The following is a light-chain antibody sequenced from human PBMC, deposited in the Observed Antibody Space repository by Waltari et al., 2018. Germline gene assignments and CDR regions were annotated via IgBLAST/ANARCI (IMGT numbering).Light chain of an antibody. J-gene: IGKJ1*01. CDR2: GAS. CDR1: QSVGRS. V-gene: IGKV3-20*01. CDR3: QHYVRLPVT. Sequence: EIVLTQSPGTLSLSPGERATLSCRASQSVGRSLAWYQQKHGQAPRLLIYGASNRATGIPGRFSGSGSGTDFSLTISRLEPEDFSVYYCQHYVRLPVTFGQGTRVEIK.